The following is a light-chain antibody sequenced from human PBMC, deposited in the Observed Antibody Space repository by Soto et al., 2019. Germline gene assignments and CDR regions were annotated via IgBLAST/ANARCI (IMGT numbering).Light chain of an antibody. Sequence: QSALTQPASVSGSPGQSITISCTGTSSDVGAYNYVSWYQQHPGRVPKLMIYEVSYRPSGVSNRFSGSKSGNTASLTISGLQAEDEADYYCSSFTTITTWVFGGGTKLTVL. CDR2: EVS. CDR1: SSDVGAYNY. CDR3: SSFTTITTWV. J-gene: IGLJ3*02. V-gene: IGLV2-14*01.